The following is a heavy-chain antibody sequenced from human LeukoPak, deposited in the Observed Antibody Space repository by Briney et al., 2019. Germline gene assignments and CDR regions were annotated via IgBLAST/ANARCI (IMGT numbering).Heavy chain of an antibody. V-gene: IGHV4-34*01. CDR2: INHSGST. CDR3: ARLDCSTTSCYFQH. Sequence: PSETLSLTCTVSGGSISSYYWSWIRQPPGKGLEWIGEINHSGSTNYNPSLKSRVTISVDTSKNQFSLMLSSVTAADTAVYYCARLDCSTTSCYFQHWGQGTLVTVSS. CDR1: GGSISSYY. D-gene: IGHD2-2*01. J-gene: IGHJ1*01.